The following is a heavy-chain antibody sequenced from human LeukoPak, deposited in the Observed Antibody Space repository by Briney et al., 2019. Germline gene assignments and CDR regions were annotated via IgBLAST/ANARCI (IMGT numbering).Heavy chain of an antibody. D-gene: IGHD3-22*01. Sequence: GGSLRLSCAASGFTFSSYAMSWVRQAPGKGLEWVSAISGSGGSTYYADSVKGRFTISRDNSKNTLYLQMNSLRAEDTAVYYYAKDRGYYDSSGYPRYFDYWGQGTLVTVSS. J-gene: IGHJ4*02. V-gene: IGHV3-23*01. CDR2: ISGSGGST. CDR3: AKDRGYYDSSGYPRYFDY. CDR1: GFTFSSYA.